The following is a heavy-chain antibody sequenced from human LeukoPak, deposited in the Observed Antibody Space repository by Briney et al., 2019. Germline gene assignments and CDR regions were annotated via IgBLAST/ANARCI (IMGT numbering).Heavy chain of an antibody. CDR3: ARDGVVASPGAFDI. Sequence: SETLSLTCTVSGGSISSYYWSWIRQPPGKGLEWIGYIYYSGSTNYNTSLKSRVTISVDTSKNQFSLKLSSVTAADTAVYYCARDGVVASPGAFDIWGQGTMVTVSS. D-gene: IGHD2-15*01. CDR2: IYYSGST. CDR1: GGSISSYY. V-gene: IGHV4-59*01. J-gene: IGHJ3*02.